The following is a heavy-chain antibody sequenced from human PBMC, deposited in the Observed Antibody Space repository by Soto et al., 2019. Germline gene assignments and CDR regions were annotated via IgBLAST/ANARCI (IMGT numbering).Heavy chain of an antibody. V-gene: IGHV1-18*01. CDR3: ARGYCSSTNCHYCSGGSCYSDYYGMDV. D-gene: IGHD2-15*01. CDR1: GYTFTSYG. J-gene: IGHJ6*02. CDR2: ISAYNGNT. Sequence: ASVKVSCKASGYTFTSYGISWVRQAPGQGLEWMGWISAYNGNTNYAQKLQGRVTMTTDTSTSTAYMELRSLRSDDTAVYYCARGYCSSTNCHYCSGGSCYSDYYGMDVWGQGTTVTVSS.